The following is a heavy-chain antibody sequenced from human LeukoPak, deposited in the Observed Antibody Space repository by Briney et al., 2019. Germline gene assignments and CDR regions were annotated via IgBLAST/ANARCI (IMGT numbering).Heavy chain of an antibody. J-gene: IGHJ4*02. V-gene: IGHV4-61*02. Sequence: SETLSLTCTVSGGSISSGSYYWSWLRQPAGKGLEWIGRIYSSGSTNYNPSLKSRVTISVDTSKNQFSLKLSSVTAADTAVYYCARQEDTMIVVVIPGYFDYWGQGTLVTVSS. CDR2: IYSSGST. D-gene: IGHD3-22*01. CDR3: ARQEDTMIVVVIPGYFDY. CDR1: GGSISSGSYY.